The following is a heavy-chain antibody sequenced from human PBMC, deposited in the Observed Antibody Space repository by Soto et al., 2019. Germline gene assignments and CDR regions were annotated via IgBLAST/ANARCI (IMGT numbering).Heavy chain of an antibody. Sequence: SETLSLTSAVAGGSITVDLYYLGWVRQPPGKGPEWIATIYHGGSTFYNPSLKRRVTISIDTSKNQFSLKLNSVIAADTAVYYCARSLRDSRTAGDAFHVWGQGTMVTVSS. CDR1: GGSITVDLYY. CDR3: ARSLRDSRTAGDAFHV. D-gene: IGHD6-13*01. V-gene: IGHV4-39*01. J-gene: IGHJ3*01. CDR2: IYHGGST.